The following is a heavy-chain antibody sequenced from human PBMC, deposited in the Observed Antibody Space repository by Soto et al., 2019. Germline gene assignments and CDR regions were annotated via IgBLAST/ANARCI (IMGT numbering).Heavy chain of an antibody. V-gene: IGHV3-23*01. CDR3: AKGSAGSRPYYFDY. CDR2: ISGSGGGT. CDR1: GFTFGDYA. Sequence: GGSLRLSCTASGFTFGDYAMSWFRQSPGKGLEWEWVSAISGSGGGTYQADSVKGRFTVSRDNTKNTLYLQMNSLKAEDTAVYYCAKGSAGSRPYYFDYWGQGALVTVSS. J-gene: IGHJ4*02. D-gene: IGHD6-13*01.